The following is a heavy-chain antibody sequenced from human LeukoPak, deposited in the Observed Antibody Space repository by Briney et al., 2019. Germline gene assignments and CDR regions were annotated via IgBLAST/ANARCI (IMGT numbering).Heavy chain of an antibody. J-gene: IGHJ4*02. CDR3: ASPQCSSTSCYFDY. Sequence: SEILSLTCAVYGGSFSGYYWSWIRQPPGKGLEWIGEINHSGSTNYNPSLKSRVTISVDTSKNQFSLKLSSVTAADTAVYYCASPQCSSTSCYFDYWGQGTLVTVSS. V-gene: IGHV4-34*01. CDR1: GGSFSGYY. CDR2: INHSGST. D-gene: IGHD2-2*01.